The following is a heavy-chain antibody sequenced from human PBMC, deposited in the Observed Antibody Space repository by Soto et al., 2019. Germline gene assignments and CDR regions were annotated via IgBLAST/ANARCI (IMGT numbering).Heavy chain of an antibody. Sequence: QVQLVQSGAEVKKPGASVKVSCKASGYTFTSYGISWVRQAPGQGLEWMGWISAYNGNTNYAQKLQGRVTMTTDTSTSPAYMELRSLGSDDTAVYYCARDESLEYGDYHYYGMDVWGHGTTVTVSS. J-gene: IGHJ6*02. CDR2: ISAYNGNT. CDR3: ARDESLEYGDYHYYGMDV. V-gene: IGHV1-18*01. D-gene: IGHD4-17*01. CDR1: GYTFTSYG.